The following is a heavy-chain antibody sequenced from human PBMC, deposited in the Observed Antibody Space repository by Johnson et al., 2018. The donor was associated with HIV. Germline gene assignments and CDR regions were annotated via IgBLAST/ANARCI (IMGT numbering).Heavy chain of an antibody. CDR2: ISGGGSAI. D-gene: IGHD5-18*01. CDR3: TTDGYGGYSYGYGAFDI. V-gene: IGHV3-11*04. J-gene: IGHJ3*02. Sequence: VQLVESGGGLVKPGGSLRLSCAVSGFTFSDYYMSWIRQAPGKGLEWISYISGGGSAIYSADSVRGRFTISRDNAKYTVDLQMNSLRVEDTAVYYCTTDGYGGYSYGYGAFDIWGQGTMVTVSS. CDR1: GFTFSDYY.